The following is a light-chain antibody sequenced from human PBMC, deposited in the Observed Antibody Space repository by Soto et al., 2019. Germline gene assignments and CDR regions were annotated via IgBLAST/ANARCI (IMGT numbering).Light chain of an antibody. V-gene: IGKV1-8*01. CDR1: QGISSY. CDR2: AAS. Sequence: AIRMTQSPSSFSASTGDRVTITCRASQGISSYLAWYQQKPGKAPKLLVYAASTLQYGVPSMFSGSGSWTDFTLTISCLQSEDFATYFCQQYYTYPQTFGQGTKLEIK. J-gene: IGKJ2*01. CDR3: QQYYTYPQT.